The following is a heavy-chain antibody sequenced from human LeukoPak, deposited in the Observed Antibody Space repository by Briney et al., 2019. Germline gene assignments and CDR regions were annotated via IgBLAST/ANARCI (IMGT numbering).Heavy chain of an antibody. D-gene: IGHD3-9*01. CDR2: IYTSGST. J-gene: IGHJ3*02. Sequence: SETLSLTCTVSGGSISSGSYYWSWIRQPAGKGLEWIGRIYTSGSTNYNPSLKSRVTISVDTSKNQFSLKLSSVTAADTAVYYCARASYDILTGEKAFDIWGQGTMVTVSS. V-gene: IGHV4-61*02. CDR3: ARASYDILTGEKAFDI. CDR1: GGSISSGSYY.